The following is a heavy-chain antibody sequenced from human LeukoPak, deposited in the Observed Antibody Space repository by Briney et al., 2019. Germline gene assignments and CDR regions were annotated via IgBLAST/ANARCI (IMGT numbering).Heavy chain of an antibody. D-gene: IGHD5-18*01. J-gene: IGHJ4*02. Sequence: ASVKVSCKASGGTFISYTISWVRQAPGQGLEWMGRIIPILGIANYAQKFQGRVTITADKSTSTAYMELSSLRSEDTAVYYCASPLNVERGYSYGYYYWGQGTLVTVSS. CDR2: IIPILGIA. V-gene: IGHV1-69*02. CDR1: GGTFISYT. CDR3: ASPLNVERGYSYGYYY.